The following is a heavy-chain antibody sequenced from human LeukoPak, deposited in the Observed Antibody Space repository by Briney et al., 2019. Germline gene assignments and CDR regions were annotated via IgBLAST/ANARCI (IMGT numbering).Heavy chain of an antibody. CDR3: AKGSQQLVSDYFDY. V-gene: IGHV3-9*01. Sequence: GRSLRLSCAASGSTFDDYAMHWVRQAPGKGLEWVSGISWNSGSIGYADSVKGRFTISRDNAKNSLYLQMNSLRAEDTALYYCAKGSQQLVSDYFDYWGQGTLVTVSS. CDR2: ISWNSGSI. J-gene: IGHJ4*02. D-gene: IGHD6-6*01. CDR1: GSTFDDYA.